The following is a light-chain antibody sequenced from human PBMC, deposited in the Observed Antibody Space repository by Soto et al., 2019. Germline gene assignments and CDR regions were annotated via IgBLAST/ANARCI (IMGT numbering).Light chain of an antibody. V-gene: IGKV3-20*01. CDR1: QTVGTNF. CDR3: QHYSRTLPWT. J-gene: IGKJ1*01. CDR2: GTS. Sequence: EVVLTQSPATLSVSPGDRATLSCRASQTVGTNFLAWYQQKPGQAPRLLMFGTSNRATDIPDRFGGSGSGTDFTLTISRLEPEDVAVYYCQHYSRTLPWTFGQGTKVEIK.